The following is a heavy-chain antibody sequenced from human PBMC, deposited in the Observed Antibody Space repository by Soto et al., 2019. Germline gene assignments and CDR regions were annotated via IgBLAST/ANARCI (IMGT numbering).Heavy chain of an antibody. CDR1: GFTFSSYG. CDR3: AKDRYGDYGGIDY. CDR2: ISYDGSNK. V-gene: IGHV3-30*18. J-gene: IGHJ4*02. Sequence: GSLRLSCAASGFTFSSYGMHWVRQAPGKGLEWVAVISYDGSNKYYADSVKGRFTISRDNSKNTLYLQMNSLRAEDTAVYYCAKDRYGDYGGIDYWGQGTMVTVSS. D-gene: IGHD4-17*01.